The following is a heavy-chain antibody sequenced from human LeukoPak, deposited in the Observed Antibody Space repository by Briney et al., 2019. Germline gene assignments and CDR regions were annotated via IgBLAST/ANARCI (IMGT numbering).Heavy chain of an antibody. D-gene: IGHD1-1*01. CDR2: INPSGRSA. V-gene: IGHV1-46*02. J-gene: IGHJ5*02. CDR3: ARDSVELERRNWFDP. Sequence: ASVKVSCKASPYTFNKYYIHWVRQAPGQELEWMGVINPSGRSASYAQRFQGRVTMTRDTSASTVYMDLSSLTSDDTAVYYCARDSVELERRNWFDPWGQGTLVTVSS. CDR1: PYTFNKYY.